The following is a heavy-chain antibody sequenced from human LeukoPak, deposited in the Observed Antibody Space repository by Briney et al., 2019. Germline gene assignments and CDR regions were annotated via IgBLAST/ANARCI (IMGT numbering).Heavy chain of an antibody. CDR1: GFTFSSYA. CDR2: ISGSGADT. J-gene: IGHJ5*02. Sequence: GGSLRLSCAASGFTFSSYAMSWVRQAPGKGLESVSTISGSGADTYYADSVTGRFTISRDNSKDTLYLQMSSLRAEDRAVYYCAKFIRDYDFWSGSYRAQWFDPWGQGTLVTVSS. D-gene: IGHD3-3*01. CDR3: AKFIRDYDFWSGSYRAQWFDP. V-gene: IGHV3-23*01.